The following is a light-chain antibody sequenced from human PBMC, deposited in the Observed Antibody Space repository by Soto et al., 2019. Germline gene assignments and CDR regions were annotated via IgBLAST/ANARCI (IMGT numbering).Light chain of an antibody. CDR1: SSNIGSNF. Sequence: QSVLTQPPSASGTPGLRVTISCSGSSSNIGSNFVYWYQHLPAAAPKLLIYGTHQRPSGVPDRFSASKSGATASLAISGLRAEDEADYYCVSWDGSLDSLLFGGGTKVTVL. CDR2: GTH. V-gene: IGLV1-47*01. J-gene: IGLJ2*01. CDR3: VSWDGSLDSLL.